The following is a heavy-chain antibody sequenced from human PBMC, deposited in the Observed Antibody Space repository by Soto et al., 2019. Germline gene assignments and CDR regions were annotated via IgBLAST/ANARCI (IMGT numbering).Heavy chain of an antibody. CDR1: GYSFTSYW. D-gene: IGHD6-19*01. Sequence: GESLKISCKGSGYSFTSYWISWVRQMPGKGLEWMGRIDPSDSYTNYSPSFQGHVTISADKSISTAYLQWSSLKASDTAMYYCARLAGYSSGWTFFDYWGQGTLVTAPQ. CDR3: ARLAGYSSGWTFFDY. J-gene: IGHJ4*02. V-gene: IGHV5-10-1*01. CDR2: IDPSDSYT.